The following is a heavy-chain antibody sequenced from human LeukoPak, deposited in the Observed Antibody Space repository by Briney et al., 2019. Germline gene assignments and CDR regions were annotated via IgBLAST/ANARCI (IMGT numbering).Heavy chain of an antibody. D-gene: IGHD2-15*01. J-gene: IGHJ4*02. Sequence: PSQTLSLTCAVSGGSISSGGYSWGWIRQPPGKGLEWIGYIYHSGSTYYNPSLKSRVTISVDRSKNQFSLKLSSVTAADTAVYYCARDARAQGLDYWGQGTLVTVSS. V-gene: IGHV4-30-2*01. CDR2: IYHSGST. CDR1: GGSISSGGYS. CDR3: ARDARAQGLDY.